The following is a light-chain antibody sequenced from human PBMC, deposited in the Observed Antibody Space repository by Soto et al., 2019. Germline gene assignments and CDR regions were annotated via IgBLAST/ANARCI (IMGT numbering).Light chain of an antibody. CDR3: GTWDSSLSAGV. V-gene: IGLV1-51*02. CDR1: SSNIGSNY. Sequence: QSVLTQPPSVSAAPGQRVTISCSGSSSNIGSNYVCWYQQLPGTAPKLLIYEDNKRPSGIPDRFSASKSGASATLGITGLQTGDEADYYCGTWDSSLSAGVFGGGTKLTVL. CDR2: EDN. J-gene: IGLJ3*02.